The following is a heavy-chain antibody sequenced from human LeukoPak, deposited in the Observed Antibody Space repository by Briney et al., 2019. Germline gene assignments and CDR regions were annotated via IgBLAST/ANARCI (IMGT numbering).Heavy chain of an antibody. CDR1: GDMFSNFT. CDR2: IIPFFGTT. J-gene: IGHJ4*02. V-gene: IGHV1-69*05. CDR3: ARETIPILASNHYFDN. D-gene: IGHD3-3*01. Sequence: GASVKVSCKSSGDMFSNFTISWVRQAPGQGLECMGRIIPFFGTTNYAQKFQGRVSITTDGSTSTAYMELSSLTSEDTAVYYCARETIPILASNHYFDNWGQGTLVTVSS.